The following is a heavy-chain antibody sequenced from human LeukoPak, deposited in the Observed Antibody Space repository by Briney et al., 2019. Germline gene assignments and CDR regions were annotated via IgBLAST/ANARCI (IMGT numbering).Heavy chain of an antibody. CDR2: IYSGGST. CDR1: GFTVSSNY. CDR3: SAAHDRYYYYGMDV. Sequence: PGGSLRLSCAASGFTVSSNYMSWVRQAPGKGLEWVSVIYSGGSTYYADSVKGRFTISRDNSKNTLYLQMNSLRAEDTAVYYCSAAHDRYYYYGMDVWGKGTTVTVSS. D-gene: IGHD2-2*01. J-gene: IGHJ6*04. V-gene: IGHV3-53*01.